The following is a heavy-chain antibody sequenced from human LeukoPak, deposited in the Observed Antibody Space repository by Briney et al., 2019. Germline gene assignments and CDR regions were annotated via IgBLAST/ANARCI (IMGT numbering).Heavy chain of an antibody. CDR3: ARHGYTSAWSAMAH. CDR1: GYTFTNYW. J-gene: IGHJ4*02. V-gene: IGHV5-51*01. Sequence: GESLKISCKGSGYTFTNYWIAWGRQMPGKGLEGMGIIHPGKSETRYSPSFQGQVTISADKSTRTAYLQWNSLKTSDSGMYFCARHGYTSAWSAMAHWGRGTLVTVSS. CDR2: IHPGKSET. D-gene: IGHD6-13*01.